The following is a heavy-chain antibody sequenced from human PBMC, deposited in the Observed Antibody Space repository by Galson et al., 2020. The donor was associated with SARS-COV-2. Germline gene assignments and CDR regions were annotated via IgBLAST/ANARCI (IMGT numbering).Heavy chain of an antibody. CDR2: ISAYNGKT. CDR1: GYSFTTYG. J-gene: IGHJ6*02. V-gene: IGHV1-18*01. D-gene: IGHD3-3*01. CDR3: AREGLGTTIGLVMGYYGMDV. Sequence: ASVKVSCKASGYSFTTYGISWVRQAPGQGLEWMGWISAYNGKTDYAQNLQDRVILTTDTSTSTAYMELRSLRSDDTAVYYCAREGLGTTIGLVMGYYGMDVWGPGTAVTGSS.